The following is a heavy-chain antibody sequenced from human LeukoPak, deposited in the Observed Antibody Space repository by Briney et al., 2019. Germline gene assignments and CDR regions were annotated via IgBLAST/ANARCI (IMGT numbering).Heavy chain of an antibody. J-gene: IGHJ4*02. CDR2: ISSGSSTI. V-gene: IGHV3-48*01. D-gene: IGHD5-18*01. CDR3: AGIPLSTTMVDY. Sequence: GGSLRLSCAAYGFTFSSYSMNWVRQAPGEELEWVSYISSGSSTIHYADSVKGRFTISRDNAKSSLFLQMNSLRAEDTAVYYCAGIPLSTTMVDYWGQGTLVTVSS. CDR1: GFTFSSYS.